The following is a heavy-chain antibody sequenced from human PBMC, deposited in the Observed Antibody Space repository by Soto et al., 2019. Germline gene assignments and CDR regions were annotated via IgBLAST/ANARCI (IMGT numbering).Heavy chain of an antibody. V-gene: IGHV3-64D*06. J-gene: IGHJ4*02. Sequence: GGSLRLSCSASGFTFSSYAMHWVRQAPGKGLEYVSAISSNGGSTYYADSVKGRFTISRDNSKNTLYLQMSSLRAEDTAVYCCVKERYSSSWYYFDYWGQGTLVTVSS. D-gene: IGHD6-13*01. CDR3: VKERYSSSWYYFDY. CDR1: GFTFSSYA. CDR2: ISSNGGST.